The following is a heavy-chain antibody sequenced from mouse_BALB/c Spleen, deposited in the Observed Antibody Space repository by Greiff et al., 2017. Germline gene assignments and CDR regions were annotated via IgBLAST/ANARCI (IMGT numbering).Heavy chain of an antibody. CDR3: ASEQVLATENAMDY. D-gene: IGHD1-1*02. Sequence: VQLQESGPGLVAPSQSLSITCTVSGFSLNSYCVHWVRQPPGKGLEWLGVIWAGGSTNYNSALMSRMSISKDNSKSQVFLKMNSLQTDDTAMYYCASEQVLATENAMDYWGQGTSVTVSS. CDR2: IWAGGST. CDR1: GFSLNSYC. J-gene: IGHJ4*01. V-gene: IGHV2-9*02.